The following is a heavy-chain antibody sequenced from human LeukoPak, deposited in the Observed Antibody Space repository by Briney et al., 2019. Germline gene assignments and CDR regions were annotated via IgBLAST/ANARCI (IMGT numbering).Heavy chain of an antibody. CDR3: AKEATILVYYYYYMDV. Sequence: GGSLRLSCAASGFTFSSYGMHWVRQAPGKGLEWVAFIWYDGSNKYYADSVKGRFTISRDNSKNTLYLQMNSLRAEDTAVYYCAKEATILVYYYYYMDVWGKGTTVAISS. V-gene: IGHV3-30*02. CDR1: GFTFSSYG. CDR2: IWYDGSNK. D-gene: IGHD5-12*01. J-gene: IGHJ6*03.